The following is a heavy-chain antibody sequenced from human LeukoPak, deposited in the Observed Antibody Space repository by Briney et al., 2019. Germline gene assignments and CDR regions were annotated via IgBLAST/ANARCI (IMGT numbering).Heavy chain of an antibody. D-gene: IGHD3-22*01. CDR3: ARDSYDSSGYYPDY. CDR2: ISYDGNNK. CDR1: GFTFSTFA. J-gene: IGHJ4*02. V-gene: IGHV3-30-3*01. Sequence: GGSLRLSCAASGFTFSTFAMHWGRQAPGKGLEWVALISYDGNNKYYADSVKGRFTISRGISKNTLYLQLNSLRAEDTAVYYCARDSYDSSGYYPDYWGQGTLVTVSS.